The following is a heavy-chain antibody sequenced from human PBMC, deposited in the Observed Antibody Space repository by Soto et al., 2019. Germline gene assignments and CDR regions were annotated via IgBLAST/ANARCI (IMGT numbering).Heavy chain of an antibody. Sequence: QVQLVESGGGVVQPGRSLRLSCAASGFTFSSYAMHWVRQAPGKGLEWVAVISYDGSNKYYADSVKGRFTISRDNSKNTLDLQMNSLRAEDTALYYCARERLDVVVPAAILAYWGQGPQVSVSS. J-gene: IGHJ4*02. CDR2: ISYDGSNK. CDR1: GFTFSSYA. D-gene: IGHD2-2*02. V-gene: IGHV3-30-3*01. CDR3: ARERLDVVVPAAILAY.